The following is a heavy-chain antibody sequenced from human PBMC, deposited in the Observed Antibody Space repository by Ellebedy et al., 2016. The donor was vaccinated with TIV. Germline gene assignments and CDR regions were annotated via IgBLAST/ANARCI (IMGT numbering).Heavy chain of an antibody. CDR2: IIPILGIA. V-gene: IGHV1-69*04. J-gene: IGHJ4*02. CDR3: ARNLVVGAPFDY. CDR1: GGTFSSYA. Sequence: SVEVSCXASGGTFSSYAISWVRQAPGQGLEWMGRIIPILGIANYAQKFQGRVTITADKSTSTAYMELSSLRSEDTAVYYCARNLVVGAPFDYWGQGTLVTVSS. D-gene: IGHD1-26*01.